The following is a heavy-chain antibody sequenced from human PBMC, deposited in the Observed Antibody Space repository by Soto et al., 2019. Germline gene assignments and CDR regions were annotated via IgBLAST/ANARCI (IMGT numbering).Heavy chain of an antibody. D-gene: IGHD3-3*01. J-gene: IGHJ4*02. CDR3: ASHYDMWSGYLSPVDY. CDR1: KSIFTGYG. CDR2: IRSDGTDE. V-gene: IGHV3-33*01. Sequence: GGSLRLSCAASKSIFTGYGMHWVRQTPGKGLEWVAVIRSDGTDEHYADSVKGRFTISRDNAKNSLYLEMNSLRDEDTAVYYCASHYDMWSGYLSPVDYWGQGTLVTVSS.